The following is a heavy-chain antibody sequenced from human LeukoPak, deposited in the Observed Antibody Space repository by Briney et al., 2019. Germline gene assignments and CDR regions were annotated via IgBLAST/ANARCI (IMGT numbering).Heavy chain of an antibody. D-gene: IGHD1-1*01. Sequence: SETLSLTCTVSGSSLSSYYWSWIRQPPGKGLEWIGYIDYTGSTNYYPSLKSRVTISLDTSKNQFSLKLPSVTAADTAVYYCAKGVRIQLQLEDWGQGTLVTVSS. J-gene: IGHJ4*02. CDR1: GSSLSSYY. CDR3: AKGVRIQLQLED. V-gene: IGHV4-59*08. CDR2: IDYTGST.